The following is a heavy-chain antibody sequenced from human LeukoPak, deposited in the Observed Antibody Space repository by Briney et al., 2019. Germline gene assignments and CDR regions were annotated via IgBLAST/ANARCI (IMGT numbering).Heavy chain of an antibody. V-gene: IGHV3-23*01. D-gene: IGHD6-6*01. CDR3: AKDLAIAARPVFDY. J-gene: IGHJ4*02. Sequence: GGSLRISCAAFGFTFSGYALTWVRHTPGKGLEWVSTFTGSGDAPYSADTVKGRFTIPRDNYQNMLYLQMNSLRAEDTARYYCAKDLAIAARPVFDYWGRGTLVTVSS. CDR1: GFTFSGYA. CDR2: FTGSGDAP.